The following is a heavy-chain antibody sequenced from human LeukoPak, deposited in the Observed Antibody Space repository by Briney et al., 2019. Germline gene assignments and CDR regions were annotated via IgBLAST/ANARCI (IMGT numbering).Heavy chain of an antibody. Sequence: PGGSLRLSCAAPGFTFSTYAVNWVRQAPGKGLEWVSTISGSGDSTYYADSVKGRFTISRDNSKNTLYLQMNSLRAEDTAVYYCARASPTYYYDSSSPGYYYYYGMDVWGQGTTVTVSS. CDR1: GFTFSTYA. V-gene: IGHV3-23*01. J-gene: IGHJ6*02. D-gene: IGHD3-22*01. CDR2: ISGSGDST. CDR3: ARASPTYYYDSSSPGYYYYYGMDV.